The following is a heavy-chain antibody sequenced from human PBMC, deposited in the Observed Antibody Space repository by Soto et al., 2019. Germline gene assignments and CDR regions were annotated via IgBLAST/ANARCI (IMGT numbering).Heavy chain of an antibody. V-gene: IGHV3-23*01. J-gene: IGHJ2*01. D-gene: IGHD7-27*01. Sequence: EVQVLESGGGLVQPGGSLRLSCAGSGFTFINYAMNWVRQAPGKGLAWVSSISGGGDAAFFPDSVRGRFTISRDNSKNTVTLQMNSLGVDDTAVYYCARKILGSTTRPNYWYFDRWGRGTLVTVSS. CDR1: GFTFINYA. CDR3: ARKILGSTTRPNYWYFDR. CDR2: ISGGGDAA.